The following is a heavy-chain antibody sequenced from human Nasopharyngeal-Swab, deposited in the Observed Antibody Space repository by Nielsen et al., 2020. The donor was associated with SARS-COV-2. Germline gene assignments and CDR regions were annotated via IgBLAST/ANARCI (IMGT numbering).Heavy chain of an antibody. Sequence: VRQMPGKGLGWVAFIRYDGTDIYYGDSVRGRFTISRDNSKNTLYLQVNSLRAEDTAVYYCAKGRGDIVVVPAAIPEYFRHWGQGTLVTV. J-gene: IGHJ1*01. D-gene: IGHD2-2*01. V-gene: IGHV3-30*02. CDR3: AKGRGDIVVVPAAIPEYFRH. CDR2: IRYDGTDI.